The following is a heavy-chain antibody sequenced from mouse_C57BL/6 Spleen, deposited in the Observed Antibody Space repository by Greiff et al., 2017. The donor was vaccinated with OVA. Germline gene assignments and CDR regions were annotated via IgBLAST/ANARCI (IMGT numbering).Heavy chain of an antibody. V-gene: IGHV5-17*01. J-gene: IGHJ3*01. D-gene: IGHD2-4*01. Sequence: EVQGVESGGGLVKPGGSLTLSCAASGFTFSDYGMHWVRQAPEKGLEWVAYISSGRSTIYYAETVKRRFTISRGNAKNTLFLQMTSLRSEDTAMYYCARGPICYDYDEWFAYWGQGTLVTVSA. CDR3: ARGPICYDYDEWFAY. CDR2: ISSGRSTI. CDR1: GFTFSDYG.